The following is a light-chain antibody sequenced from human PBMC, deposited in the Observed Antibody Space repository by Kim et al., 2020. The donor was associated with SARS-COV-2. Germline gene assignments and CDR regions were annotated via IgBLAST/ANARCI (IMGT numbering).Light chain of an antibody. CDR1: QSISSY. Sequence: SASVGDGVTFSCRASQSISSYLNWYQQKPWKAPKLLIYAASSLQSGVPSRFSGSGSGTDFTLTISSLQPEDFATYYCQQSYSTPYTFGQGTKLEIK. V-gene: IGKV1-39*01. J-gene: IGKJ2*01. CDR2: AAS. CDR3: QQSYSTPYT.